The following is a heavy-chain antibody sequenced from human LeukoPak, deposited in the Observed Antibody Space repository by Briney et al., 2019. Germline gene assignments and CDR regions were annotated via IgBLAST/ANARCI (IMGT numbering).Heavy chain of an antibody. V-gene: IGHV1-2*02. CDR3: ARDRVSGGNDY. CDR1: GYTFTGYD. D-gene: IGHD3-10*01. Sequence: ASVKVSCKASGYTFTGYDLHWVRQAPGQGLEYMGWINPNNGDSKNTQTFQGRVTMTRDTSISTVYMELTRLRSDDTAVYYCARDRVSGGNDYWGQGTLVTVSS. CDR2: INPNNGDS. J-gene: IGHJ4*02.